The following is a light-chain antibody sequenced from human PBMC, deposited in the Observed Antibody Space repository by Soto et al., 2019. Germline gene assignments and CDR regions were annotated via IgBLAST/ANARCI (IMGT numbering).Light chain of an antibody. CDR3: QQYGSSPWT. CDR1: QSVSSSY. V-gene: IGKV3-20*01. J-gene: IGKJ1*01. Sequence: EIVLTQSPGTLSLSPGERDTLSCRASQSVSSSYLAWYQQKPGQAPRLLIYGASTRATGIPARFSGSGSGTDFTLTISRLEPEDFAVYYCQQYGSSPWTFGQGTKVDIK. CDR2: GAS.